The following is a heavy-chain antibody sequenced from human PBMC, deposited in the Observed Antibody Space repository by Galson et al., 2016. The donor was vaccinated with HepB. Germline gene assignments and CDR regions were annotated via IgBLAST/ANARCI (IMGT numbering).Heavy chain of an antibody. Sequence: SGRGGSRYYADSVKGRFTISRDNSNNTLYLQMNSLRAEDTAIYYCAKRFISSIAVAGDLDYWGQGTLVTVSS. CDR2: SGRGGSR. CDR3: AKRFISSIAVAGDLDY. D-gene: IGHD6-19*01. J-gene: IGHJ4*02. V-gene: IGHV3-23*01.